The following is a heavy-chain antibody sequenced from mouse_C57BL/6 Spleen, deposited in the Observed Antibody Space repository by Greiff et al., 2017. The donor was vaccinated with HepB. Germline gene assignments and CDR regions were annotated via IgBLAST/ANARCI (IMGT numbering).Heavy chain of an antibody. CDR1: GYTFTEYT. V-gene: IGHV1-62-2*01. D-gene: IGHD1-1*01. CDR3: ARHDYYGSSDYYAMDY. Sequence: VQLQESGAELVKPGASVKLSCKASGYTFTEYTIHWVKQRSGQGLEWIGWFYPGSGSIKYNEKFKDKATLTADKSSSTVYMELSRLTSEDSAVYFCARHDYYGSSDYYAMDYWGQGTSVTVSS. J-gene: IGHJ4*01. CDR2: FYPGSGSI.